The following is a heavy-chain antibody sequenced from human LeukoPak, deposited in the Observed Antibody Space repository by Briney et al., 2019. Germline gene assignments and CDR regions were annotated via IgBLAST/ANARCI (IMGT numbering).Heavy chain of an antibody. CDR1: GFTFSSYS. Sequence: GGSLRLSCAASGFTFSSYSMNWVRQAPGKGLEWVSSISSSSSYIYYVDSVKGRFTISRDNAKNSLYLQMNSLRAGDTAVYYCARYPVTYYDFWSGYSGVFDYWGQGTLVTVSS. CDR2: ISSSSSYI. D-gene: IGHD3-3*01. CDR3: ARYPVTYYDFWSGYSGVFDY. V-gene: IGHV3-21*01. J-gene: IGHJ4*02.